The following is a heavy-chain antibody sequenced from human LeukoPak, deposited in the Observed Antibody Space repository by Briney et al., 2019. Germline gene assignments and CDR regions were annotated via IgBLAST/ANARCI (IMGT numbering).Heavy chain of an antibody. D-gene: IGHD4-17*01. CDR1: GFIFSSYG. CDR3: ASPAYGDYALFDY. V-gene: IGHV3-30*02. Sequence: GGSLRLSCAASGFIFSSYGMHWVRQAPGKGLEWVAFIRYDGSKKYYADSVKGRFTISRDNSKNTLYLQMNSLRAEDTAVYYCASPAYGDYALFDYWGQGTLVTVSS. J-gene: IGHJ4*02. CDR2: IRYDGSKK.